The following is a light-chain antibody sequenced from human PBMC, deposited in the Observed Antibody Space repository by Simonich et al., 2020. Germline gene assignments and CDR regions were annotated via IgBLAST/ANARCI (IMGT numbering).Light chain of an antibody. J-gene: IGKJ1*01. CDR2: CAT. CDR1: QSVLYSSNNKNY. CDR3: QQYNNWPGT. V-gene: IGKV4-1*01. Sequence: DIVMTQSPDSLAVSLGERATINCKSSQSVLYSSNNKNYLAWYQQKPGQPPKLLIYCATTRESGVPDRFSGGGSGTEFTLTSSSMQSEDFAVYYCQQYNNWPGTFGQGTKVEIK.